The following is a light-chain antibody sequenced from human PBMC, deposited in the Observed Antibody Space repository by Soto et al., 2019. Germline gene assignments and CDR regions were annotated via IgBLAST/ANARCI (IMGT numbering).Light chain of an antibody. V-gene: IGKV3-11*01. J-gene: IGKJ1*01. CDR3: QHRYNWPQA. CDR2: DAS. CDR1: QSISDY. Sequence: EIALTQSPATLSLSPGERATITCRASQSISDYLAWYQQKPGQAPRLLLYDASNRATGIPARFSGSGSGTDFTLTISSLEPEDFAVYYCQHRYNWPQAFGQGTKVEI.